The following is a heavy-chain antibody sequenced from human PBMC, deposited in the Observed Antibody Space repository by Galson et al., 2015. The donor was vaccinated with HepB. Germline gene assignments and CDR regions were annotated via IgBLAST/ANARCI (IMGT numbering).Heavy chain of an antibody. Sequence: SLRLSCAASGFTFSNCAMSWVRQAPGKGLEWVSAMSGSGGTTYHADSVKGRFTISRDNSKNTLYLQMNSLRAEDTAVYYCAKGIRYYYYMDVWGKGTTATVSS. CDR2: MSGSGGTT. J-gene: IGHJ6*03. V-gene: IGHV3-23*01. CDR1: GFTFSNCA. CDR3: AKGIRYYYYMDV.